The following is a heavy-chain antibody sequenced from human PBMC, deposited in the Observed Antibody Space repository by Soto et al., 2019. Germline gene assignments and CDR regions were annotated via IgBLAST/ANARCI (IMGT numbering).Heavy chain of an antibody. D-gene: IGHD5-18*01. CDR1: GTSVRNYY. CDR3: ARGGIQLSYAFDY. V-gene: IGHV4-4*07. J-gene: IGHJ4*02. Sequence: LSLTCSVSGTSVRNYYWSWIRQRAGKVLEHIGRIYTSGSTSYIPSLKSRVTMSMDTSQTQIYLNLTSVTAADTAVYYCARGGIQLSYAFDYWGQGILVIVCS. CDR2: IYTSGST.